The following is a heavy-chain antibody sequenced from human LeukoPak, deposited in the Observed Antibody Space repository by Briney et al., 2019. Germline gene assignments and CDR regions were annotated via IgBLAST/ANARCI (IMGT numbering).Heavy chain of an antibody. CDR3: AKEGRSTTPGY. CDR1: GFTFSNYW. CDR2: IKQDRSET. V-gene: IGHV3-7*01. D-gene: IGHD6-13*01. J-gene: IGHJ4*02. Sequence: QPGGSLRLSCAASGFTFSNYWMNWVRQAPGKGLEWVANIKQDRSETYYVGSVKGRFTISRDNAKNSLYLQMNSLRAEDTAVYFCAKEGRSTTPGYWGQGTLVTVSS.